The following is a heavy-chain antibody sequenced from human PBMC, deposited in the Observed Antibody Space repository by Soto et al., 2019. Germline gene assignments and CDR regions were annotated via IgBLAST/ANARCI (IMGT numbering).Heavy chain of an antibody. CDR3: ARDLTTVVTPGGAFDI. J-gene: IGHJ3*02. Sequence: GWSLRLSCAASGFTFSNYWMYWVRQAPGKGLVYVSRINSDGSRTDYADSVKGRFSISRDNAKNSLYLQMNSLRAEDTAVYYRARDLTTVVTPGGAFDICGQGTMVTVSS. V-gene: IGHV3-74*01. D-gene: IGHD4-17*01. CDR1: GFTFSNYW. CDR2: INSDGSRT.